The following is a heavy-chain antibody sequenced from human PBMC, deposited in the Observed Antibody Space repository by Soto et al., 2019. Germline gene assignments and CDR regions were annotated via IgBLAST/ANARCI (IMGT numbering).Heavy chain of an antibody. J-gene: IGHJ4*02. D-gene: IGHD6-13*01. Sequence: SETLYLTCTVSSDSISSYYWSWIRQPPGKRLEWIGYISYSGSTDYNPSLKSRVTISGDTSKNQFSLKVSSVTAADTAVYYCARGTSWQLPFDYWGQGTLVTVSS. CDR3: ARGTSWQLPFDY. V-gene: IGHV4-59*01. CDR1: SDSISSYY. CDR2: ISYSGST.